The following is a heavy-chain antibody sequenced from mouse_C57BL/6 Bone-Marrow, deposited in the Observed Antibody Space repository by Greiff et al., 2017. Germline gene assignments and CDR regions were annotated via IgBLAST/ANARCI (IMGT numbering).Heavy chain of an antibody. Sequence: EVMLVESGGDLVKPGGSLKLSCAASGFTFSSYGMSWVRQTPDKRLEWVATISSGGSYTYYPDSVKGRFTISRDNAKNTLYLQMSSLKSEDTAMYYRARHKYGGRPYSFEYWGQGTTLTVSS. CDR1: GFTFSSYG. V-gene: IGHV5-6*01. D-gene: IGHD1-1*01. CDR3: ARHKYGGRPYSFEY. J-gene: IGHJ2*01. CDR2: ISSGGSYT.